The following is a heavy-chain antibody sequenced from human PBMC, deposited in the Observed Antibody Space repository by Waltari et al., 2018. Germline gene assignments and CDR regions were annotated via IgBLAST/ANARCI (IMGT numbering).Heavy chain of an antibody. CDR2: INSDGGST. CDR1: GSPFRNYW. J-gene: IGHJ4*02. V-gene: IGHV3-74*01. Sequence: EVQLVESGGGLVQPGGSLRLSCAASGSPFRNYWLHWVRQGPGKGLVWVARINSDGGSTTYADSVKGRFTISRDNAKNTLYLQMNSLRAEDTAVYYCARDFAFLNYYDASGLYLDYWGQGTLVTVSS. CDR3: ARDFAFLNYYDASGLYLDY. D-gene: IGHD3-22*01.